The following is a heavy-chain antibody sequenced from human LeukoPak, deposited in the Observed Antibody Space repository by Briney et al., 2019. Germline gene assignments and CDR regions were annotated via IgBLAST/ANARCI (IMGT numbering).Heavy chain of an antibody. Sequence: ASVKLSCKASGYTFTSYYMHWVRQAPGQGLGWMGIINPCGDGTSYAQKFQGRVTMTRHKSTSKVYMDLSSPRSEHTAGYYCAVSRVDTAMGGYGMDVWGEGTTVTISS. D-gene: IGHD5-18*01. CDR1: GYTFTSYY. CDR2: INPCGDGT. J-gene: IGHJ6*04. CDR3: AVSRVDTAMGGYGMDV. V-gene: IGHV1-46*01.